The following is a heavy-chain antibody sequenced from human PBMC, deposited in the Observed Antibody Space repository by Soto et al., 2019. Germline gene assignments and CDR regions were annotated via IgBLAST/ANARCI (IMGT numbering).Heavy chain of an antibody. Sequence: GGSLRLSCAASGLTFSDYAMSWVRQAPWRGLEWVSSISGSGGSTYFADSVKGRFTISRDNSKNTLYLQMNSLRAEDTAVYYCAKEFYRIAPLDYWGQGTLVTVSS. V-gene: IGHV3-23*01. D-gene: IGHD3-16*02. CDR1: GLTFSDYA. CDR3: AKEFYRIAPLDY. J-gene: IGHJ4*02. CDR2: ISGSGGST.